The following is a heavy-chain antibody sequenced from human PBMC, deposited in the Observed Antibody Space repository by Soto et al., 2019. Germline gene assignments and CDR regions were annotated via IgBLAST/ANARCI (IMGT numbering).Heavy chain of an antibody. CDR1: GGSISSGGYS. D-gene: IGHD6-6*01. V-gene: IGHV4-30-2*01. CDR3: ARGGRDRARSGMDV. J-gene: IGHJ6*02. Sequence: SETLSLTCAVSGGSISSGGYSWSWIRQPPGKGLEWIGYTYHSGSTYYNPSLKSRVTISVDRSKNQFSLKLSSVTAADTAVYYCARGGRDRARSGMDVWGQGTTVTVSS. CDR2: TYHSGST.